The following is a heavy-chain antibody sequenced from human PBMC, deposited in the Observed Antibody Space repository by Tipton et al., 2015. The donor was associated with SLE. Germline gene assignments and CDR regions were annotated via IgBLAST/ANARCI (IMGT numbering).Heavy chain of an antibody. V-gene: IGHV3-53*04. D-gene: IGHD3-22*01. CDR2: IYSGGSA. J-gene: IGHJ3*02. Sequence: SLRLSCAASGFTVSSNYMSWVRQAPGKGLEWVSVIYSGGSAYYADSVKGRFTISRHNSKNTLYLQMNSLRAEETAVYYCARAMSYYYYDSSDAFDIWGQGTMVTVSS. CDR3: ARAMSYYYYDSSDAFDI. CDR1: GFTVSSNY.